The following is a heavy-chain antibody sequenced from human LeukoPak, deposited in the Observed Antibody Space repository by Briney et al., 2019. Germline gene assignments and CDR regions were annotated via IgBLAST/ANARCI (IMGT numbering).Heavy chain of an antibody. CDR3: AKPTGDTGWYGLFEY. CDR2: VSYDGNDY. Sequence: GRSLRLSCAASGFTFSGYAMNWVRQAPGKGLEWVAVVSYDGNDYYYADSVKGRFTISRDNPKNTLYLQMNSLGAEDTAVYYCAKPTGDTGWYGLFEYWGQGTLVTVSS. V-gene: IGHV3-30*18. D-gene: IGHD6-19*01. J-gene: IGHJ4*02. CDR1: GFTFSGYA.